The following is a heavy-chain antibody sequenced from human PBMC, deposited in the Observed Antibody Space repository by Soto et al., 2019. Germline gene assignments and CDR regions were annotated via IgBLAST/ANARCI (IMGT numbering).Heavy chain of an antibody. CDR2: IWYDGSNT. CDR3: AKDSRGHDY. J-gene: IGHJ4*02. D-gene: IGHD5-12*01. Sequence: QVQLVESGGGVVQPGRSLRLSCAASGFTFSSYGMHWVRQAPGKGLEWVAVIWYDGSNTYYADSVKGRFTIYRDNSKNTLYLQMNSLRAEDTAVYYCAKDSRGHDYWGQGTLVTVSS. CDR1: GFTFSSYG. V-gene: IGHV3-33*06.